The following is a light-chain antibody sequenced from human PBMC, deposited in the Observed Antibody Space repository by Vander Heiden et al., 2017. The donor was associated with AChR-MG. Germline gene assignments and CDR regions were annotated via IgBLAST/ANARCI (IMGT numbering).Light chain of an antibody. J-gene: IGLJ3*02. V-gene: IGLV1-44*01. CDR2: SDH. CDR1: SSNLGSNY. Sequence: QPMLPQPPSAHAPPGHRVSVAGPGSSSNLGSNYANWYQQLPGSAPKLLIYSDHQRPSGVPDRFSGSKSGTSASLAISGPQSEDEADYYCATWDDSLEGVVFGGGTKLTVL. CDR3: ATWDDSLEGVV.